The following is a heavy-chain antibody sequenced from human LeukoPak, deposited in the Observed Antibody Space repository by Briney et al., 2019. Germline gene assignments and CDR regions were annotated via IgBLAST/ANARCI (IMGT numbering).Heavy chain of an antibody. D-gene: IGHD2-2*01. CDR3: AKDGPTIVVPAAIRSTY. J-gene: IGHJ4*02. CDR1: GFTFNRYA. CDR2: IRYDGSDK. Sequence: GGSLRLSCAASGFTFNRYAMHWVRQAPGKGLEWVAFIRYDGSDKYYADSVKGRFTISRDNSKNTLYLQMNSLRAEDTAVYYCAKDGPTIVVPAAIRSTYWGQGTLVTVSS. V-gene: IGHV3-30*02.